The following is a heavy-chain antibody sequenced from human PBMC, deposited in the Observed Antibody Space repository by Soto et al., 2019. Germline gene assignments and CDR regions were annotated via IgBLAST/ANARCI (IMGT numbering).Heavy chain of an antibody. CDR1: GGSISSCY. D-gene: IGHD4-17*01. CDR2: IYYSGNT. J-gene: IGHJ6*02. V-gene: IGHV4-59*01. Sequence: SLTCTVSGGSISSCYWSWIRQSPGKGLEWIGCIYYSGNTNYNPSLKSRVTISVNTSKNQFSLRLTSVTAADTAVYYCARAAVTHERYHYGMDVWGQGTTVTVSS. CDR3: ARAAVTHERYHYGMDV.